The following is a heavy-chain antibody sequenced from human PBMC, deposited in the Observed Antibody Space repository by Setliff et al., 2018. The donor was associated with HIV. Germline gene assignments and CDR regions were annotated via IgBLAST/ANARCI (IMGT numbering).Heavy chain of an antibody. CDR2: VNPSGGST. Sequence: ASVKVSCKASGYTFTSYYMYWVRQAPGQGLEWLGMVNPSGGSTAYAQKFQGRVTMTRDTSTNTVYMDLSGLRSDDTAVYYCARGRTAGYTYNYGYWGQGTLVTVSS. J-gene: IGHJ4*02. CDR3: ARGRTAGYTYNYGY. CDR1: GYTFTSYY. D-gene: IGHD3-16*01. V-gene: IGHV1-46*01.